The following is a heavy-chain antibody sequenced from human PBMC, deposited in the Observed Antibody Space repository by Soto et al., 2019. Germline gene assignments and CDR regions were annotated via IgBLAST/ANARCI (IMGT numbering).Heavy chain of an antibody. V-gene: IGHV4-31*03. CDR1: GGSISSGGYY. D-gene: IGHD3-9*01. Sequence: PSETLSLTCTVSGGSISSGGYYWSWIRQHPGKGLEWIGYIYYSGSTYYNPSLKSRVTISVDTSKNQFYLKLSSVTAADKAVYYCARTYYDILTGPLREDAFDIWGQGTMVT. CDR2: IYYSGST. J-gene: IGHJ3*02. CDR3: ARTYYDILTGPLREDAFDI.